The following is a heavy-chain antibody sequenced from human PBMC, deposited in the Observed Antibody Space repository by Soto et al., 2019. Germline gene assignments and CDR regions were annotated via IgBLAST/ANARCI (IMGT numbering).Heavy chain of an antibody. V-gene: IGHV3-48*02. J-gene: IGHJ4*01. D-gene: IGHD6-19*01. CDR1: GFTFRVYS. CDR2: ITSDERTI. CDR3: ARSVEGHFDF. Sequence: EVQLVESGGGLVQPGGSLGLSCSASGFTFRVYSMNWVRQAPGKGLEWVSYITSDERTIHYADSVTGRFTISRDNAKNSVYLQMTRLRDEDTAVYYCARSVEGHFDFWGQGILVTVSS.